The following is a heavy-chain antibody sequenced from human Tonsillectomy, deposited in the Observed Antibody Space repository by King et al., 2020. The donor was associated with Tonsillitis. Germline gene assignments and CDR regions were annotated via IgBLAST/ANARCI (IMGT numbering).Heavy chain of an antibody. J-gene: IGHJ4*02. Sequence: VQLVESGGGVVQPGGSLRLSCAASRFTFSSYGMHWVRQAPGKGLEWVAFIRYDGSNKYYADTVKGRFTISRENSKNTLYLQMKRLRAEDTAVYYCAKEVIVVGTDYWGQGTLVTVSS. CDR3: AKEVIVVGTDY. V-gene: IGHV3-30*02. CDR2: IRYDGSNK. CDR1: RFTFSSYG. D-gene: IGHD3-22*01.